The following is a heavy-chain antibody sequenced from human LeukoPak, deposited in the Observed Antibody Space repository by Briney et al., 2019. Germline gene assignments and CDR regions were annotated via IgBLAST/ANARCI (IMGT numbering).Heavy chain of an antibody. Sequence: SETLSLTCAVYGGSFSGYSWSWIRQPPGKGLEWIGEINHSGSTNYNPSLKSRVTISVDTSKNQFSLKLSSVTAADTAVYYCAREGIAAAYTPDFDYWGQGTLVTVSS. J-gene: IGHJ4*02. CDR1: GGSFSGYS. CDR3: AREGIAAAYTPDFDY. V-gene: IGHV4-34*01. CDR2: INHSGST. D-gene: IGHD6-13*01.